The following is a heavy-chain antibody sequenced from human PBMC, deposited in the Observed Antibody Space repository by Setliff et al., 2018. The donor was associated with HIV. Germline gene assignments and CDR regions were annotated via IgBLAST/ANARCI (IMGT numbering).Heavy chain of an antibody. CDR2: IYYSGST. CDR1: GGSLTNYY. J-gene: IGHJ6*03. V-gene: IGHV4-59*01. Sequence: ASETLSLTCTVSGGSLTNYYWTWIRKPPGKGLEWIGYIYYSGSTNYNPSLKSRVTISVDGSKNQFSLRLTSVTAADTAVYYCARLRQQPYYYMDVWGKGTTVTVSS. D-gene: IGHD6-13*01. CDR3: ARLRQQPYYYMDV.